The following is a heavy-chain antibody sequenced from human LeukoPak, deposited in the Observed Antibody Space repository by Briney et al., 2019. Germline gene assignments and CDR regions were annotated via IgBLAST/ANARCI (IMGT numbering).Heavy chain of an antibody. CDR2: IYHSGST. Sequence: SETLSLTCAVSGGSISSSNWWSWIRQPSGKGLEWIGEIYHSGSTNYNPSLKSRVTISVDKSKNQFSLKLSSVTAADTAEYYCAREYDSNAFDIWGQGTMVTVSS. J-gene: IGHJ3*02. V-gene: IGHV4-4*02. CDR1: GGSISSSNW. CDR3: AREYDSNAFDI. D-gene: IGHD3-22*01.